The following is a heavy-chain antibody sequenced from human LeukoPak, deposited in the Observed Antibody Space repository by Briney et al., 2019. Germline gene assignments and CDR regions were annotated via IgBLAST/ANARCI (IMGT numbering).Heavy chain of an antibody. CDR3: AKEIWPTVTTPGWTYFDY. CDR1: GFPFSSYG. CDR2: IPYDGSDK. D-gene: IGHD4-17*01. V-gene: IGHV3-30*02. J-gene: IGHJ4*02. Sequence: GGSLRLSCAASGFPFSSYGMHWVRQAPGKGLEWVAFIPYDGSDKFYADSVKGRFTISRDNSKNTLYLQMNSLRAEDTAVYYCAKEIWPTVTTPGWTYFDYWGQGALVTVSS.